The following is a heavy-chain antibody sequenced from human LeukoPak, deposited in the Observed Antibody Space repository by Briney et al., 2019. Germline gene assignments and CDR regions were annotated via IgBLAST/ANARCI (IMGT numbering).Heavy chain of an antibody. Sequence: SVRVCCKPSGGTFSSSVIIWVGQAPGQGLECMGGIIPNISQANYAQKFQGRLTITTDESTSTAYMELSSLRSEDTAVYYCASGNWNYLADYYYYMDVWGKGTTVTASS. CDR1: GGTFSSSV. V-gene: IGHV1-69*05. J-gene: IGHJ6*03. CDR2: IIPNISQA. CDR3: ASGNWNYLADYYYYMDV. D-gene: IGHD1-7*01.